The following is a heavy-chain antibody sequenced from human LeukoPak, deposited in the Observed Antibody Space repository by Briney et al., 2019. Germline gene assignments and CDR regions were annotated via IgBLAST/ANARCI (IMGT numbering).Heavy chain of an antibody. D-gene: IGHD2-2*01. Sequence: GGSLRLSCAASRFTFSSYWMSWVRQAPGEGLEWVAKINQDGTEKAYVDSVRGRFTISRDNAKNSLFLQMNSLRAEDTAVYYCARDRAVYCSNTSCHSSYYYGMDVWGQGTTVTVSS. J-gene: IGHJ6*02. V-gene: IGHV3-7*03. CDR3: ARDRAVYCSNTSCHSSYYYGMDV. CDR1: RFTFSSYW. CDR2: INQDGTEK.